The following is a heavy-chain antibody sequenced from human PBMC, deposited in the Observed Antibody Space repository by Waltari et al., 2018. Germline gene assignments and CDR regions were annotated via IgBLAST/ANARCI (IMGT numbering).Heavy chain of an antibody. V-gene: IGHV1-8*01. D-gene: IGHD3-10*01. CDR2: MNPNSGNT. CDR1: GYTFTSYD. CDR3: AGGPKVRGVLQIDY. J-gene: IGHJ4*02. Sequence: QVQLVQSGAEVKKPGASVKVSCKASGYTFTSYDINWLRQATGQGLEWMGWMNPNSGNTGYAQKFQGRVTMTRNTSISTAYMELSSLRSEDTAVYYCAGGPKVRGVLQIDYWGQGTLVTVSS.